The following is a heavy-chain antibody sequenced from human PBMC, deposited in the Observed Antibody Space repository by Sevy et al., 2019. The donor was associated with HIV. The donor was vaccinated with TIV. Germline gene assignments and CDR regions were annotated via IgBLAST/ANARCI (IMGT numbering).Heavy chain of an antibody. CDR2: IRSSSSYI. CDR3: ASLLITMDRGVITHYYYGMDV. J-gene: IGHJ6*02. V-gene: IGHV3-21*01. D-gene: IGHD3-10*01. CDR1: GFTFSSYS. Sequence: GGSLRLSCAASGFTFSSYSMNWVRQAPGKGLEWVSSIRSSSSYIHYADSGKGRFTISRDNAKNSLYLQMNSLRAEDTAVYYCASLLITMDRGVITHYYYGMDVWGQGTTVTVSS.